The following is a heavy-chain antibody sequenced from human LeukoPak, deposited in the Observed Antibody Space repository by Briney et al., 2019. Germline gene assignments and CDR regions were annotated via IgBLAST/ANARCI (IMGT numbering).Heavy chain of an antibody. CDR1: GGSFSGYY. CDR3: AESYCSGGSSYGGDY. Sequence: PSETLSLTCAVYGGSFSGYYWSWIRQPPGKGLEWIGEINHSGSTNYNPSLKSRVTISVDTSKNQFSLKLSSVTAADTAVYYCAESYCSGGSSYGGDYWRQGTLVTVSS. J-gene: IGHJ4*02. CDR2: INHSGST. V-gene: IGHV4-34*01. D-gene: IGHD2-15*01.